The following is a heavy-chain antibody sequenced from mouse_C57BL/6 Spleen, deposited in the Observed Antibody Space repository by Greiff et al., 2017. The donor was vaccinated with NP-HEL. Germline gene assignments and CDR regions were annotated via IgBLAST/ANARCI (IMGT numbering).Heavy chain of an antibody. Sequence: EVQLVESGGGLVKPGGSLKLSCAASGFTFSSYAMSWVRQTPGKRLEWVATISDGGSYTYYPDNVKGRFTISRDNAKNNLYLQMSHLKSEDTAMYYCARANWDVGGFDYWGQGTTLTVSS. CDR3: ARANWDVGGFDY. CDR1: GFTFSSYA. D-gene: IGHD4-1*01. CDR2: ISDGGSYT. V-gene: IGHV5-4*01. J-gene: IGHJ2*01.